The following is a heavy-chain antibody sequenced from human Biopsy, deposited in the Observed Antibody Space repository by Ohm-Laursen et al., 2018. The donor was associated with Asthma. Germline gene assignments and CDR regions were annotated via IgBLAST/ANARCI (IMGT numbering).Heavy chain of an antibody. D-gene: IGHD4-17*01. CDR3: ASDFPKDYVRYNFQF. J-gene: IGHJ4*02. CDR2: HDHEEGGT. V-gene: IGHV1-24*01. Sequence: ASVKVSCTISGYSLTDLSMHWVRQAPGHGLEWMGGHDHEEGGTVNARRFQGRVTMTEDTSTDTAYMELSSLSSDDTAVYYCASDFPKDYVRYNFQFWGQGTLVTVSS. CDR1: GYSLTDLS.